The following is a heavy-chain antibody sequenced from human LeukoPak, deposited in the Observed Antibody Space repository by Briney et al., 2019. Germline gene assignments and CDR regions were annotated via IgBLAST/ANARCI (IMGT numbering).Heavy chain of an antibody. CDR3: ARADYYYYGMDV. CDR2: IIPILGIA. J-gene: IGHJ6*02. Sequence: SVKVSCKASGGTFSSYAISWVRQAPGQGLEWMGRIIPILGIANYAQKFQGRVTITADKSTSTAYMELSSLRSEDTAVYYCARADYYYYGMDVWGQGTTVTVSS. V-gene: IGHV1-69*04. CDR1: GGTFSSYA.